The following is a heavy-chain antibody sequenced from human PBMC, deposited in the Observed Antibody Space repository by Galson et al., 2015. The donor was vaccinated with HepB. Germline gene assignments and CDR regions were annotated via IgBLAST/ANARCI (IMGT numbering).Heavy chain of an antibody. CDR3: AKDQIVHVGEMDV. CDR2: IIGSGGST. J-gene: IGHJ6*02. D-gene: IGHD2-15*01. CDR1: GFTFRNYV. V-gene: IGHV3-23*01. Sequence: SLRLSCAVSGFTFRNYVMTWVRQAPGKGLEWVSSIIGSGGSTFYADSVKGRFTISRDNSKNTLYLQMNSLRAEDTAVYYCAKDQIVHVGEMDVWGQGTTITVSS.